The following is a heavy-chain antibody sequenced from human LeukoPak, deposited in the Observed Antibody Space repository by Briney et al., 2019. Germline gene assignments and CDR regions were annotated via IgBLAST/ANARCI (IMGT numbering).Heavy chain of an antibody. J-gene: IGHJ6*02. CDR3: ARDEDTYYYYGMDV. CDR1: GYTFTSYG. V-gene: IGHV1-18*01. Sequence: ASVKVSCKASGYTFTSYGISWVRQAPGQGLEWMGWISAYNGNTNYAQKLQGRVTMTTDTSTSTAYMELRSLRSDDTAVYYCARDEDTYYYYGMDVWGQGTTVTVSS. CDR2: ISAYNGNT.